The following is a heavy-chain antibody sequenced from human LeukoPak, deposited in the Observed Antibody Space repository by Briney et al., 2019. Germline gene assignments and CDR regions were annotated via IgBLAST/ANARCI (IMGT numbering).Heavy chain of an antibody. Sequence: SETLSLTCTVSGGSIGSSSYYWGWIRQPPGKGLEWIGSIYYTGSTYYNPSLKSRVTISVDTSKNQFSLKLSSVTAADTAVYYCARRGVSSGWSWDYWGQGTLVTVSS. CDR3: ARRGVSSGWSWDY. V-gene: IGHV4-39*01. CDR1: GGSIGSSSYY. CDR2: IYYTGST. J-gene: IGHJ4*02. D-gene: IGHD6-19*01.